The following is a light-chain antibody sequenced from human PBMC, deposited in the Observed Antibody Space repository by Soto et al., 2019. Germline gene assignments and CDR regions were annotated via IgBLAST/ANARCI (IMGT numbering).Light chain of an antibody. Sequence: QAVVTQEPSLTVSPGGTVTLTCASSTGAVTNGHYPYWFQQKPGQAPRTLIYDTSYKHSWTPARFSGSLLGGKPVLTLSGAQPEDEADYFCLLSFGGARRVFGGGTKLTVL. CDR1: TGAVTNGHY. J-gene: IGLJ2*01. CDR3: LLSFGGARRV. CDR2: DTS. V-gene: IGLV7-46*01.